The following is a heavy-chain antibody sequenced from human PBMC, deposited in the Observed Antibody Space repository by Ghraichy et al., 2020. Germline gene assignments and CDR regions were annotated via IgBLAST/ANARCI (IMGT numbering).Heavy chain of an antibody. D-gene: IGHD6-19*01. CDR1: GGSISSYY. CDR3: ARRDQWLGNYYFDY. Sequence: GSLSLTCTVSGGSISSYYWSWIRQPPGKGLEWIGYIYYSGSTNYNPSLKSRVTISVDTSKNQFSLKLSSVTAADTAVYYCARRDQWLGNYYFDYWGQGTLVTVSS. J-gene: IGHJ4*02. CDR2: IYYSGST. V-gene: IGHV4-59*08.